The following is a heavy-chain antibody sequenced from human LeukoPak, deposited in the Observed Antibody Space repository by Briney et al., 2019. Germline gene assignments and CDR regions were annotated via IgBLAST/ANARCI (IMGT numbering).Heavy chain of an antibody. CDR1: GFTFSIYW. D-gene: IGHD6-19*01. J-gene: IGHJ4*02. CDR2: IKQDGSGK. Sequence: GGSLRLSCAASGFTFSIYWMSWVRQAPGKGLEWVANIKQDGSGKNYVDSVKGRFTISKDNAKNSLYLQMSSLRAEDTAVYYCARDRAVAGLFDYWGQGTLVTVSS. V-gene: IGHV3-7*01. CDR3: ARDRAVAGLFDY.